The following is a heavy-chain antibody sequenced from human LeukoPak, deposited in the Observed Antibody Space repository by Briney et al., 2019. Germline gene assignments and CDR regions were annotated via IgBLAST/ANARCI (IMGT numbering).Heavy chain of an antibody. CDR3: ARWYSSSWYYFDY. J-gene: IGHJ4*02. V-gene: IGHV4-59*01. CDR2: IYYSGST. D-gene: IGHD6-13*01. CDR1: GGSISSYY. Sequence: SETLSLTCTVSGGSISSYYWSWIRQPPGKGLEWIGYIYYSGSTNYNPSLKSRVTISVDTSKNQFSLKLSSVTAADTAVYYCARWYSSSWYYFDYWGQGTLVTVSS.